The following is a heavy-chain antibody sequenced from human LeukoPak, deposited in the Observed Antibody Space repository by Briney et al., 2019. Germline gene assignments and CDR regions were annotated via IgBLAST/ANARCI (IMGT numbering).Heavy chain of an antibody. V-gene: IGHV4-34*01. CDR2: INHSGST. CDR3: ARQRVVVPAAGSRRSRNWFDP. D-gene: IGHD2-2*01. Sequence: SETLSLTCAVYGGSISGYYWIWIRQPPGKGLEWIGEINHSGSTNYNPSLKSRVTISVDTSKNQFSLKLSSVTAADTAVYYCARQRVVVPAAGSRRSRNWFDPWGQGTLVTVSS. J-gene: IGHJ5*02. CDR1: GGSISGYY.